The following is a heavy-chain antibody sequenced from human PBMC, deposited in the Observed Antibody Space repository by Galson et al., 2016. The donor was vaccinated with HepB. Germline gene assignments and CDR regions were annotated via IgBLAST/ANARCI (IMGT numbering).Heavy chain of an antibody. V-gene: IGHV3-74*01. D-gene: IGHD2-2*01. CDR2: ISTDGSSA. J-gene: IGHJ4*02. CDR3: ARAPVLPATVGGYDH. Sequence: SLRLSCAASGFTFRDYYMSWIRQAPGKGLVWVSRISTDGSSATYADSVKGRFTISRDNAKNTLYLEMNSLRAEDTAVYYCARAPVLPATVGGYDHWGQGTLVTVSS. CDR1: GFTFRDYY.